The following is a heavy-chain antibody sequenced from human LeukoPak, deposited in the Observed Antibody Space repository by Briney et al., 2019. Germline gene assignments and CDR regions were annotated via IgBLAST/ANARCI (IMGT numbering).Heavy chain of an antibody. D-gene: IGHD5-24*01. J-gene: IGHJ5*02. CDR1: GFTFGDYA. Sequence: GGSLRLSCTASGFTFGDYAMSWFRQAPGKGLEWVSTIHGDGTIFYADSLKGRFTISRDNSRNTLYLQMNSLRVEDSALYYCAKEGWLSWGQGTLVTVSS. CDR3: AKEGWLS. V-gene: IGHV3-23*01. CDR2: IHGDGTI.